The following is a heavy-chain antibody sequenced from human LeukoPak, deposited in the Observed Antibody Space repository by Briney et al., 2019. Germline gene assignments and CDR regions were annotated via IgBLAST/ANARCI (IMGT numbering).Heavy chain of an antibody. CDR1: GFTFSRFW. D-gene: IGHD5-12*01. CDR3: ARDGTYTDYDPDFDI. J-gene: IGHJ4*02. Sequence: GGSLRLSCAASGFTFSRFWMSWVRQAPGKGLECVANIKQDGSEKYYVDSVKGRFTISRDNAKNSLYLQMNSLRAEDTAVFYCARDGTYTDYDPDFDIWGQGTLVTVSS. V-gene: IGHV3-7*04. CDR2: IKQDGSEK.